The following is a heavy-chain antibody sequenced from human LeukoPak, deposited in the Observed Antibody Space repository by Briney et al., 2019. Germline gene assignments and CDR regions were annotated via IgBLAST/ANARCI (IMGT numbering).Heavy chain of an antibody. CDR2: IGDSGGST. V-gene: IGHV3-23*01. D-gene: IGHD6-19*01. CDR3: VKGTGSHYFYYYMDV. J-gene: IGHJ6*03. CDR1: RFTFSNYP. Sequence: SGGSLRLSCTASRFTFSNYPMTWVRQAPGKGLEWVSTIGDSGGSTSYADSVKGRFTVSRDNPKKTMYLQMDSLRVADTAVYYCVKGTGSHYFYYYMDVWGKGTTVSVS.